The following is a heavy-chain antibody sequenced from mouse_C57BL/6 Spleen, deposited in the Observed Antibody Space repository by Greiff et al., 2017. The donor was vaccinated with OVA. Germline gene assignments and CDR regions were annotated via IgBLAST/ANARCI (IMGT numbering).Heavy chain of an antibody. V-gene: IGHV1-82*01. CDR2: IYPGDGDT. Sequence: QVQLQQSGPELVKPGASVKISCKASGYAFSSSWMNWVKQRPGKGLEWIGRIYPGDGDTNYNGKFKGKATLTADKSSSTAYMQLSSLTSEDSAVYFCAREGANWDYFDYWGQGTTPTVSS. CDR3: AREGANWDYFDY. J-gene: IGHJ2*01. D-gene: IGHD4-1*01. CDR1: GYAFSSSW.